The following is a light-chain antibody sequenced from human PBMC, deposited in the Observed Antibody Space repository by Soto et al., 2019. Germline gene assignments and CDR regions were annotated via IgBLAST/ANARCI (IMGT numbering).Light chain of an antibody. CDR3: QQYNNYPRT. J-gene: IGKJ1*01. Sequence: DIQMTQSPSTLSASIGDRVTITCRASESIRTWLAWYQHKPGKAPKFLIYDASTLESGVPSRFSGSGSGTEFTLTISRLQPDEFATYYCQQYNNYPRTFGQGTKVEIK. CDR1: ESIRTW. CDR2: DAS. V-gene: IGKV1-5*01.